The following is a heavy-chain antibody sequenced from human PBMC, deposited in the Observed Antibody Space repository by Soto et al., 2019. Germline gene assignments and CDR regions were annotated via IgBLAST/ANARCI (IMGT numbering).Heavy chain of an antibody. CDR2: IRGSGSNT. D-gene: IGHD2-2*01. CDR1: GFPFSTYA. Sequence: EVQLLESGGGLVQPGGSLRLSCAASGFPFSTYAMGWVRQAPGKGLEWVSAIRGSGSNTFYAGSVKGRFTISRDNSKTTLYLQMNSRRAEDTAIYYCAKCTPGDGSTWCSHFGDWGQGTLVTVSS. CDR3: AKCTPGDGSTWCSHFGD. J-gene: IGHJ4*02. V-gene: IGHV3-23*01.